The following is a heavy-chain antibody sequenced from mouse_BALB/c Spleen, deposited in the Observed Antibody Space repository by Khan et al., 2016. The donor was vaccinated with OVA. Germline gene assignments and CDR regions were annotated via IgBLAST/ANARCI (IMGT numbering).Heavy chain of an antibody. Sequence: EVELVESGGGLVKPGGSLKLSCAASGFTFSDYYMYWVRQTPEKRLEWVATISDGGSSTSYPDSVKGRFTISRDNAKNNLYLQMSGLKSEDTASYYWSRAGYGGFAYWGQGTLVTVSA. D-gene: IGHD1-1*02. CDR2: ISDGGSST. CDR1: GFTFSDYY. CDR3: SRAGYGGFAY. V-gene: IGHV5-4*02. J-gene: IGHJ3*01.